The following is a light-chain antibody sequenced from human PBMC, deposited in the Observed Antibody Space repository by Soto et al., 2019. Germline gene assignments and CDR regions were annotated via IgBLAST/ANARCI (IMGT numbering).Light chain of an antibody. J-gene: IGLJ1*01. Sequence: QSAVTQPASVSGSPGQSITISCTGTSSDVGGSNYVSWYQQHPGKAPKLMIYDVSNRPSGVSNRFSGSKSGNTASLTISVLQAEDEADYYCSSYTSSSTLRGVFGTGTKVTVL. CDR1: SSDVGGSNY. V-gene: IGLV2-14*01. CDR2: DVS. CDR3: SSYTSSSTLRGV.